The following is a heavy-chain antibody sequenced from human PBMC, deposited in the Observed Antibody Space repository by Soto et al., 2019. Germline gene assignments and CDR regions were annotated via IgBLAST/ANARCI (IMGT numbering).Heavy chain of an antibody. CDR2: INPSGGST. Sequence: QVQLVQSGAEVKKPGASVKVSCKASGYTFTSYYMHWVRQAPGQGLEWMGIINPSGGSTSYAQKFQGRVTMTRDTSTSTVYMELSSLRSEDTAVYYCAREFVSDTAMVNGWFDPWGQGTLVTVSS. J-gene: IGHJ5*02. CDR3: AREFVSDTAMVNGWFDP. V-gene: IGHV1-46*01. D-gene: IGHD5-18*01. CDR1: GYTFTSYY.